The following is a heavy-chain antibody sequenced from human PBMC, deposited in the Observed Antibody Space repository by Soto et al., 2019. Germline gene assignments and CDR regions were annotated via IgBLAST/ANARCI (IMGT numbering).Heavy chain of an antibody. D-gene: IGHD3-22*01. CDR2: INHSGST. CDR1: GGSFSGYY. Sequence: SETLSLTCAVYGGSFSGYYWSWIRQPPGKGLEWIGEINHSGSTNYNPSLKSRVTISVDTSKNQFSLNLSSVTAADTAVYYCAREDYEYDSSGYYSSWGQGTLVTVSS. J-gene: IGHJ5*02. CDR3: AREDYEYDSSGYYSS. V-gene: IGHV4-34*01.